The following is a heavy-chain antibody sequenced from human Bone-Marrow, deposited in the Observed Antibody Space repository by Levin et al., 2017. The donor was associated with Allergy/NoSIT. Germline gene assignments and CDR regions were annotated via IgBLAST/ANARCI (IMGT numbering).Heavy chain of an antibody. J-gene: IGHJ4*02. CDR3: AKAPNDFYGSGTYIDY. Sequence: QPGGSLRLSCAASGFTFSSQAMSWVRQAPGKGLEWVSGISGSGRTTYYADSVRGRFTISRDNSKNTLFLQMTSLRDEDTALYSCAKAPNDFYGSGTYIDYWGQGTLVTVSS. CDR1: GFTFSSQA. CDR2: ISGSGRTT. V-gene: IGHV3-23*01. D-gene: IGHD3-10*01.